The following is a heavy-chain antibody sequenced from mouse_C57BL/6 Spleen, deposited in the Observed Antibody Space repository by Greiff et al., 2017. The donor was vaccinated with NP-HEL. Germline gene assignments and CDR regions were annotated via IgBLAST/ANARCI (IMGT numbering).Heavy chain of an antibody. CDR3: ARGQLGPLFDY. CDR1: GYSITSGYY. Sequence: EVQLQESGPGLVKPSQSLSLTCSVTGYSITSGYYWNWIRQFPGNKLEWMGYISYDGSNNYNPSLKNRISITRDTSKNQFFLKLNSVTTEDTATYYCARGQLGPLFDYWGQGTTLTVSS. V-gene: IGHV3-6*01. CDR2: ISYDGSN. D-gene: IGHD4-1*02. J-gene: IGHJ2*01.